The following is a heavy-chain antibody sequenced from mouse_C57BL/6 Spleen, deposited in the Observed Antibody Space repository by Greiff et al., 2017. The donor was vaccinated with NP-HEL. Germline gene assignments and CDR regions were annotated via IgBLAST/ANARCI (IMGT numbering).Heavy chain of an antibody. CDR1: GYTFTDYY. D-gene: IGHD2-3*01. J-gene: IGHJ4*01. Sequence: EVQLQQSGPELVKPGASVKISCKASGYTFTDYYMNWVKQSHGKSLEWIGDINPNNGGTSYNQKFKGKATLTVDKSSSTAYMELRSLTSEDSAVYYCARRLLFAYAMDYWGQGTSVTVSS. CDR3: ARRLLFAYAMDY. CDR2: INPNNGGT. V-gene: IGHV1-26*01.